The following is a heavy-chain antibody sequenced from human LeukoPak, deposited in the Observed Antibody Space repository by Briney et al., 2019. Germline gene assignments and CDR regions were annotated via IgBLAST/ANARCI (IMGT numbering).Heavy chain of an antibody. CDR1: GGSISSGGYY. D-gene: IGHD5-24*01. CDR3: ARSSRRLQWEGYYYYYYYMDV. V-gene: IGHV4-31*03. Sequence: SETLSLTCTVSGGSISSGGYYWSWIRQHPGKGLEWIGYIYYSGSTYYNPSLKSRVTISVDTSKNQFSLKLSSVTAADTAVYYCARSSRRLQWEGYYYYYYYMDVWGKGTTVSVSS. J-gene: IGHJ6*03. CDR2: IYYSGST.